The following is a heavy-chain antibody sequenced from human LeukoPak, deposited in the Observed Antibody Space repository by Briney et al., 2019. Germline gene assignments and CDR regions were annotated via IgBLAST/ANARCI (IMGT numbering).Heavy chain of an antibody. J-gene: IGHJ4*02. Sequence: PGGSLRLSCAASGFTLSSYAMSWVRQAPGKGLEWVSAISGSGGSTYYADSVKGRFTISRDNSKNTLYLQMNSLRAEDTAVYYCANDNWNELNNYWGQGTLVTVSS. D-gene: IGHD1-20*01. V-gene: IGHV3-23*01. CDR3: ANDNWNELNNY. CDR2: ISGSGGST. CDR1: GFTLSSYA.